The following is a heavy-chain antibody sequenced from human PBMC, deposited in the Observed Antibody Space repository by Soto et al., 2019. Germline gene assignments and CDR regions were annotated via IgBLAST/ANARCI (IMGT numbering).Heavy chain of an antibody. J-gene: IGHJ4*02. CDR2: LYTFGEG. CDR1: GLDVKAIY. CDR3: ARDNDFGDYTFDL. V-gene: IGHV3-53*01. Sequence: EVRLAESGGGVIHPGGSLRLSCAVSGLDVKAIYMRWLRRAPGKGLEWVAGLYTFGEGYYADFAAGRFTIARHESENTFLLEMIDLKIEDTAIYYCARDNDFGDYTFDLWGQGTLVTVSS. D-gene: IGHD4-17*01.